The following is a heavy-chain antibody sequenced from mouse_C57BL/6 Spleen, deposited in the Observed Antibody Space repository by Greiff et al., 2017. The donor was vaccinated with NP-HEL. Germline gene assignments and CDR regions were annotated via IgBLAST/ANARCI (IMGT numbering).Heavy chain of an antibody. Sequence: VQLQQSGPELVKPGASVKMSCKASGYTFTDYNMHWVKRSHGKSLEWIGYINPNNGGTSYNQKFKGKATLTVNKSSSTAYMELRSLTSEDSAVYYCAREPYYYGSSPLWYFDVWGTGTTVTVSS. J-gene: IGHJ1*03. V-gene: IGHV1-22*01. CDR3: AREPYYYGSSPLWYFDV. CDR1: GYTFTDYN. D-gene: IGHD1-1*01. CDR2: INPNNGGT.